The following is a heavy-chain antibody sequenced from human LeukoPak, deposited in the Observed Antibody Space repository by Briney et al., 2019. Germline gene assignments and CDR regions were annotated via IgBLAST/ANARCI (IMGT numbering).Heavy chain of an antibody. Sequence: GGSLRLSCAASGFTFDDYAMHWVRQAPGKGLEWVSLISWDGGSTYYADSVKGRFTISRDNSKNSLYLQMNSLRAEDTALYCCAKDITKKTYYDILTGYYPGLNYFDYWGQGTLVTVSS. CDR3: AKDITKKTYYDILTGYYPGLNYFDY. CDR1: GFTFDDYA. CDR2: ISWDGGST. D-gene: IGHD3-9*01. V-gene: IGHV3-43D*03. J-gene: IGHJ4*02.